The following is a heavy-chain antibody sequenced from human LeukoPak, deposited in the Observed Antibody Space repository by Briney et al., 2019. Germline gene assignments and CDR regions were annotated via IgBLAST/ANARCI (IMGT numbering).Heavy chain of an antibody. CDR2: ISYDAYNI. Sequence: GGSLRLSCVASGFTFSSNAMHWVRQAPGKGLEWVAVISYDAYNIYFADSVKGRFSISRDNSKNMLFLQMNSLRPEDTAVYYCASCLGYCSGGSKDYWGQGTLVTVSS. J-gene: IGHJ4*02. D-gene: IGHD2-15*01. V-gene: IGHV3-30*04. CDR3: ASCLGYCSGGSKDY. CDR1: GFTFSSNA.